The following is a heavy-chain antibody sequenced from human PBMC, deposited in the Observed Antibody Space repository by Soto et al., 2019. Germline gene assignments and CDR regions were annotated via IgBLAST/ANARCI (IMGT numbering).Heavy chain of an antibody. Sequence: SETLSLTCTVSGDSLSGGDYYWSWIRQPPGKGLEWIGDIYYTGFTFYNPSLKSRLTISLDSSKNQFSLRLNSVTAADTAVYFCARAYRINGWSDYFFDYWGQGTLVTVSS. CDR1: GDSLSGGDYY. CDR3: ARAYRINGWSDYFFDY. D-gene: IGHD6-19*01. J-gene: IGHJ4*02. CDR2: IYYTGFT. V-gene: IGHV4-30-4*08.